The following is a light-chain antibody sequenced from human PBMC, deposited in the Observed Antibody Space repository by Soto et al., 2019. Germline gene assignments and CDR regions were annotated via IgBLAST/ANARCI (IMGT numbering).Light chain of an antibody. CDR3: QQYGSSGTWT. CDR2: GAS. V-gene: IGKV3-20*01. J-gene: IGKJ1*01. Sequence: DILLTQSPGTLSLSPGERVTLSCRASQSVYSSYLAWYRQKRGQAPRLLIYGASSRATGIPDRFSGSGSGTDFTLTISRLEPEDFAVYYCQQYGSSGTWTFGQGTKVDIK. CDR1: QSVYSSY.